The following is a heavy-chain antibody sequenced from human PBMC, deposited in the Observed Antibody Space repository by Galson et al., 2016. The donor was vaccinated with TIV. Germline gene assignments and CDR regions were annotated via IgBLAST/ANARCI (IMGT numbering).Heavy chain of an antibody. CDR3: ARARYGDYFDY. D-gene: IGHD4-17*01. CDR2: IDPRSVAT. V-gene: IGHV1-2*02. Sequence: SVKVSCKASGDTFTSYYVHWVRQAPGQGLEWMGWIDPRSVATNYARKFQGRVTMTRDTSISTAYMELSRLKSDDTAVYYCARARYGDYFDYWGQGTLVTVSS. J-gene: IGHJ4*02. CDR1: GDTFTSYY.